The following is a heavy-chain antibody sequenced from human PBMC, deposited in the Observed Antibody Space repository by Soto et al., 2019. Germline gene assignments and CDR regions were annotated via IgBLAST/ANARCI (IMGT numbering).Heavy chain of an antibody. CDR1: GFTFSSYT. D-gene: IGHD3-3*01. J-gene: IGHJ6*01. CDR3: ARYSHSWSGNFMGPETPHFGMDG. V-gene: IGHV3-21*01. Sequence: GGSLRLSCAASGFTFSSYTMNWVRQAPGRGLEWVACISSSSLDIYQADSVKSRFTISRDNANNSLYLQMNSLRAEDTAVYFCARYSHSWSGNFMGPETPHFGMDGWGPGPT. CDR2: ISSSSLDI.